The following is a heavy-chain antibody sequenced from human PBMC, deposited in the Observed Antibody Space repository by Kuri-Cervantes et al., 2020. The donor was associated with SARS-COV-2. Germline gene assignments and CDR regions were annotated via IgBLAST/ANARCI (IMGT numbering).Heavy chain of an antibody. V-gene: IGHV3-11*01. CDR1: GFTFSDYY. D-gene: IGHD2-15*01. CDR3: ARQGYCSGGSCYSGAMDV. J-gene: IGHJ6*02. CDR2: ISSSGGIYI. Sequence: GESLKISCAASGFTFSDYYMSWIRQAPGKGLEWVSYISSSGGIYIQYADSVKGRFTISRDNAKKSLYLEMNSLRAEDTAVYYCARQGYCSGGSCYSGAMDVWGQGTTVTVSS.